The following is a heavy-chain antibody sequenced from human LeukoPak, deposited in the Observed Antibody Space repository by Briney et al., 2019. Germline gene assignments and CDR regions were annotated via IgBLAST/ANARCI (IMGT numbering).Heavy chain of an antibody. Sequence: GGSLRLSCAASGFTFSSYSMNWVRQAPGKGLEWVSSISSSSSYIYYADSVKGRFTISRDNAKNSLYLQMNSLRAEDTAVYYCARDLPMRQQPGYGFDPWGQRNLVTVSS. D-gene: IGHD6-13*01. CDR1: GFTFSSYS. CDR3: ARDLPMRQQPGYGFDP. V-gene: IGHV3-21*01. CDR2: ISSSSSYI. J-gene: IGHJ5*02.